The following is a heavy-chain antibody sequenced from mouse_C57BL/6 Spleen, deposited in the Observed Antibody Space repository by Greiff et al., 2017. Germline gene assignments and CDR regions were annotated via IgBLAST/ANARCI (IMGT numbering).Heavy chain of an antibody. V-gene: IGHV1-15*01. J-gene: IGHJ2*01. CDR1: GYTFTDYE. CDR3: TREDGYDPFDY. D-gene: IGHD2-2*01. Sequence: QVHVKQSGAELVRPGASVTLSCKASGYTFTDYEMHWVKQTPVHGLEWIGAIDPETGGTAYNQKFKGKAILTADKSSSTAYMELRSLTSEDSAVYYCTREDGYDPFDYWGQGTTLTVSS. CDR2: IDPETGGT.